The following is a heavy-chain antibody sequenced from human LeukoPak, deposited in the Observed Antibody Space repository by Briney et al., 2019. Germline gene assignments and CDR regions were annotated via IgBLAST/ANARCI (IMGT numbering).Heavy chain of an antibody. CDR3: ASLSVWSLSVYSSGWYRHGMDV. CDR1: GYTFTGYY. J-gene: IGHJ6*02. CDR2: INLNSGGT. D-gene: IGHD6-19*01. Sequence: ASVNVSCKASGYTFTGYYMHMVRQAHGQGLEWMGWINLNSGGTNYAQKFQGRVTMTRDTSISTAYMELSRLRSDDTAVYYCASLSVWSLSVYSSGWYRHGMDVWGQGTTVAVSS. V-gene: IGHV1-2*02.